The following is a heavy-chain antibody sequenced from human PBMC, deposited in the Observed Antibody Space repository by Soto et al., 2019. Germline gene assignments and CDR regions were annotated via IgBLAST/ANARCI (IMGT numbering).Heavy chain of an antibody. J-gene: IGHJ3*01. CDR3: AKEAGYYYDSCGYYHDAFDL. CDR2: ISGSGGST. CDR1: GFTFSSYA. V-gene: IGHV3-23*01. D-gene: IGHD3-22*01. Sequence: PGGSLRLSFAASGFTFSSYAMSWFRQAPGKGLEWVSAISGSGGSTYYADSVKGRFTISRDNSKNTLYLQMNSLRAEDTAVYYCAKEAGYYYDSCGYYHDAFDLWGQGTMVTVPS.